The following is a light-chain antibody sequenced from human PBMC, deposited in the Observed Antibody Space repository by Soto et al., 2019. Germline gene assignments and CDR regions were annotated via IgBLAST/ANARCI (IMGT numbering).Light chain of an antibody. CDR3: QQYNSYSPT. CDR1: QTISTW. CDR2: KAS. Sequence: DIQMTQSPSTLSASVGDRVTITCRASQTISTWLAWYQQKAGKAPKVLIYKASSLQIGVPSRFSGSGSGTEFNLTISSLQPDDSATYYCQQYNSYSPTFGQGNKVDIK. V-gene: IGKV1-5*03. J-gene: IGKJ1*01.